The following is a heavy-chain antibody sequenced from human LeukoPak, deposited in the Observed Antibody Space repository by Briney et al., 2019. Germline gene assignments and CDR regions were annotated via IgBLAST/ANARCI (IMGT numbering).Heavy chain of an antibody. CDR2: MSKSDGST. CDR3: AKDQGDSIDY. D-gene: IGHD2-21*02. V-gene: IGHV3-23*01. CDR1: RFTFSSYA. Sequence: PGGSLRLSCAASRFTFSSYAMNWVRQAPAKGREWVSDMSKSDGSTYYADSVKGGYTISRDNSKNTLYLQMNSLRAEDTAVYYCAKDQGDSIDYWGQGTLVSVSS. J-gene: IGHJ4*02.